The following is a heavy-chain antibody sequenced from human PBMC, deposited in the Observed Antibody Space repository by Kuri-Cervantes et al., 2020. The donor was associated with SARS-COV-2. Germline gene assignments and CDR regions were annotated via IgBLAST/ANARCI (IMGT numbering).Heavy chain of an antibody. CDR3: AKGHNSGWHKPPIDY. D-gene: IGHD6-19*01. CDR1: GGTFSSYA. J-gene: IGHJ4*02. V-gene: IGHV1-69*04. CDR2: IIPILGTA. Sequence: SVKVSCKASGGTFSSYAISWVRQAPGQGLEWMGRIIPILGTANYAQKFQGRVTITADKSTSTAYMELSSLRAEDTAVYYCAKGHNSGWHKPPIDYWGQGALVTVSS.